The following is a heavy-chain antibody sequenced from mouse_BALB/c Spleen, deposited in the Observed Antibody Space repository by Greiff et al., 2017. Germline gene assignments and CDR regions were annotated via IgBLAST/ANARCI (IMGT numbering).Heavy chain of an antibody. Sequence: EVKLMESGGGLVQPGGSRKLSCAASGFTFSRFGMHWVRQAPEKGLEWVAYISSGSSTIYYADTVKGRFTISRDNPKNTLFLQMTSLRSEDTAMYYCARSAYGNLAWFAYWGQGTLVTVSA. D-gene: IGHD2-1*01. CDR2: ISSGSSTI. CDR3: ARSAYGNLAWFAY. J-gene: IGHJ3*01. CDR1: GFTFSRFG. V-gene: IGHV5-17*02.